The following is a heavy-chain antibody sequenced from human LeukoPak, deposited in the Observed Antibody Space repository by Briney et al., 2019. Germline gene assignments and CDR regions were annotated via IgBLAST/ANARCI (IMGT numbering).Heavy chain of an antibody. CDR3: MSDLDN. V-gene: IGHV3-15*01. CDR2: IKTKGEGRTV. J-gene: IGHJ4*02. CDR1: GFTFINAW. Sequence: GWSLRLSCATSGFTFINAWMTWVRPAPGKELEWVGRIKTKGEGRTVDYAAPVKGRFTISRDDSKNTLYLQMNSLKTEDTAIYYCMSDLDNWGQGTLVTVSS.